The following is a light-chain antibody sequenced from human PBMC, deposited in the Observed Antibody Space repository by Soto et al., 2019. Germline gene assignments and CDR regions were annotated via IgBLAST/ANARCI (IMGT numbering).Light chain of an antibody. CDR1: SSDVGGYKY. CDR3: CSFEGSHAVV. CDR2: DVA. J-gene: IGLJ3*02. Sequence: QSVLTQPRSVSGYPGPPVTISGTGTSSDVGGYKYVSWYQRHPGEAPKRVICDVAEWPSGIPDRFSGSKSGTTASLTSSGLQTEDEADDFCCSFEGSHAVVFCGGTKLTVL. V-gene: IGLV2-11*01.